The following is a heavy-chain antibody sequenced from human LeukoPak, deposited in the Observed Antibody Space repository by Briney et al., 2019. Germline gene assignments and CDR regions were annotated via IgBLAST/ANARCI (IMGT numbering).Heavy chain of an antibody. CDR1: GFTFSSYA. V-gene: IGHV3-23*01. CDR2: LSGSGGST. Sequence: GGSLRLSCAASGFTFSSYAMTWVRQAPGKWLEWVSTLSGSGGSTFYADSVKGRFTISRDNSKNTLYLQMNSLRAEYTAVYYCARGPKVPAPTYYFDYWGQGTLVTVSS. D-gene: IGHD2-2*01. J-gene: IGHJ4*02. CDR3: ARGPKVPAPTYYFDY.